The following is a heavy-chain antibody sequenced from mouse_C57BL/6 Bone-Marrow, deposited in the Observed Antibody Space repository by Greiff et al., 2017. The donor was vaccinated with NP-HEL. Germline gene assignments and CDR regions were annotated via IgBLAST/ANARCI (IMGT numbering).Heavy chain of an antibody. CDR2: IYPGSGNT. Sequence: VKLMESGAELVRPGASVKLSCKASGYTFTDYYINWVKQRPGQGLEWIARIYPGSGNTYYNEKFKGKATLTAEKSSSTAYMQLSSLTSEDSAVYFCARWDDYDGYYYAMDYWGQGTSVTVSS. D-gene: IGHD2-4*01. CDR3: ARWDDYDGYYYAMDY. J-gene: IGHJ4*01. CDR1: GYTFTDYY. V-gene: IGHV1-76*01.